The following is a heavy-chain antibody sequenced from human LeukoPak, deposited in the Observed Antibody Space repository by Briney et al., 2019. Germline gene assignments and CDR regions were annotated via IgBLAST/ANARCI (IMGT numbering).Heavy chain of an antibody. Sequence: SETLSLTCTVSGGSISSTSYYWGWIRQPPGKGLEWIGYIYYTGSTFYNPSLKSRVTISVDTSKNQFSLKLSSVTAADTAVYYCARDRYDYVWGSYRYKGGFDYWGQGTLVTVSS. J-gene: IGHJ4*02. CDR3: ARDRYDYVWGSYRYKGGFDY. CDR1: GGSISSTSYY. V-gene: IGHV4-39*07. CDR2: IYYTGST. D-gene: IGHD3-16*02.